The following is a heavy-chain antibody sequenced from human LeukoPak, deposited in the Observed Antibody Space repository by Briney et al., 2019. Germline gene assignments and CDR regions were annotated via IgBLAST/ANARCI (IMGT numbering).Heavy chain of an antibody. CDR2: IRYDGSNE. Sequence: GGSLRLSCAASGFTFSSYGMHWVRQAPGKGLEWVSFIRYDGSNEYYADSVRGRFTISRDNSKNTLYLQMNSLRAEDTAVFYCAKDKIVVVPPAIAAFDIWGQGTMVTVSS. D-gene: IGHD2-2*01. V-gene: IGHV3-30*02. CDR1: GFTFSSYG. J-gene: IGHJ3*02. CDR3: AKDKIVVVPPAIAAFDI.